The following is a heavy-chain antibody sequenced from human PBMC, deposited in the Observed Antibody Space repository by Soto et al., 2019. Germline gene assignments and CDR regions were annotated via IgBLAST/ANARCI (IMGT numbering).Heavy chain of an antibody. J-gene: IGHJ6*02. CDR3: AREGYSYGYGYYYYNGMDV. CDR2: INSDGSTT. CDR1: GFTLSSYW. Sequence: PGGSLRLSCAASGFTLSSYWMHWVRQAPGKGLVWVSRINSDGSTTNYADSVKGRFTISRDNAKNTLYLQMNSLRAEDTAVYYCAREGYSYGYGYYYYNGMDVWGQGTTVTVSS. D-gene: IGHD5-18*01. V-gene: IGHV3-74*01.